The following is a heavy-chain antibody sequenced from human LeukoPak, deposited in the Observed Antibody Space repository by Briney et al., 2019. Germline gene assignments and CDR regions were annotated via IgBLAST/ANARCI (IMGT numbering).Heavy chain of an antibody. Sequence: GGSLRLSCSASGFTFSSYYMSWVRQAPGKGLEWVANIKEDGSEKYYVDSVKGRFTISRDNAKNSLYLQLNSLRAEDTAVYYCARDPSVLDYFDYRGQGTLVTVSS. J-gene: IGHJ4*02. CDR1: GFTFSSYY. CDR3: ARDPSVLDYFDY. D-gene: IGHD2/OR15-2a*01. V-gene: IGHV3-7*04. CDR2: IKEDGSEK.